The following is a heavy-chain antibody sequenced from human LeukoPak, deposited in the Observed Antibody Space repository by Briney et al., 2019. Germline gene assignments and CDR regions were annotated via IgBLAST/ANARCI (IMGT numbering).Heavy chain of an antibody. Sequence: PSETLSLTCTVSGGSISSGGYYWSWIRQHPGKGLEWIGYIYYSGSTYYNPSLKSRVSISVDTSKNQFSLKLSSVTAADTAVYYCARDLTTVVTPYFDCWGQGTLVTVSS. V-gene: IGHV4-31*03. CDR1: GGSISSGGYY. D-gene: IGHD4-23*01. CDR3: ARDLTTVVTPYFDC. CDR2: IYYSGST. J-gene: IGHJ4*02.